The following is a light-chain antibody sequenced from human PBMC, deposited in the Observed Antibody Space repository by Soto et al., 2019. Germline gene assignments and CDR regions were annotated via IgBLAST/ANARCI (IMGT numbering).Light chain of an antibody. V-gene: IGLV3-1*01. CDR1: NLGEKD. Sequence: SYELTQPPSVSVSPGQTASITCSGDNLGEKDVCWYQKKPGQSPVLLIYQDAKRPAGIPARFSGSNSGNTATLTISGTQAMDEADYFCQAWDTNTAGLFGGGTKVTVL. CDR2: QDA. J-gene: IGLJ2*01. CDR3: QAWDTNTAGL.